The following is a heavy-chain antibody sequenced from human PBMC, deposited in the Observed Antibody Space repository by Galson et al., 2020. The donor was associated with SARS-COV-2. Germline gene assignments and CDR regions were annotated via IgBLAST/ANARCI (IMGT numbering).Heavy chain of an antibody. V-gene: IGHV4-39*01. CDR2: IYESGKT. J-gene: IGHJ4*02. CDR3: AQQVYIVATTYFRS. CDR1: GGSIRSTSYY. Sequence: SETLSLTCTVSGGSIRSTSYYWGWIRQPPGKGLEWIGSIYESGKTEDNTTLKSRVTISVDTSKNQISLKLNSVTAADTAVYYCAQQVYIVATTYFRSWGPGTLVTVPS. D-gene: IGHD5-12*01.